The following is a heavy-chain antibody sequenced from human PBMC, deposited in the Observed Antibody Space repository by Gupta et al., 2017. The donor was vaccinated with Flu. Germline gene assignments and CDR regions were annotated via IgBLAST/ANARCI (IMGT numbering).Heavy chain of an antibody. V-gene: IGHV4-31*03. J-gene: IGHJ6*02. CDR3: ARDRTQGITGERVVPAQSVHYYYGMDV. Sequence: QVQLQESGPGLVKPSQTLSLTCTVSGGSISSGGYYWSWIRQHPGKGLEWIGYIYYSGSTYYNPSLKSRVTISVDTSKNQFSLKLSSVTAADTAVYYCARDRTQGITGERVVPAQSVHYYYGMDVWGQGTTVTVSS. CDR2: IYYSGST. D-gene: IGHD2-2*01. CDR1: GGSISSGGYY.